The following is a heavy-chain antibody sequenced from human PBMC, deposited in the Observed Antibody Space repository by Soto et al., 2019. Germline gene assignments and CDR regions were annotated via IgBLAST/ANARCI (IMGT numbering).Heavy chain of an antibody. CDR2: IYYSGST. J-gene: IGHJ3*02. CDR1: GGSISSSSYY. Sequence: QLQLQESGPGLVKPSETLSLTCTVSGGSISSSSYYWGWIRQPPGKGLEWIGSIYYSGSTYYNPSLKSRVTISVDTSKNQFSLELSSVTAADTAVYYCARQDIVVVVAATFLAFDIWGQGTMVTVSS. CDR3: ARQDIVVVVAATFLAFDI. V-gene: IGHV4-39*01. D-gene: IGHD2-15*01.